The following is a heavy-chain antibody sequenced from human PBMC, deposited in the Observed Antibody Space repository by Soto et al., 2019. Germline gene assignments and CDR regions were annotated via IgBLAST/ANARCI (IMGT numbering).Heavy chain of an antibody. V-gene: IGHV3-30-3*01. CDR2: ISYDGSNK. CDR3: ARSGKAARGWFDP. D-gene: IGHD6-6*01. J-gene: IGHJ5*02. Sequence: QVQLVESGGGVVQPGRSLRLSCAASGFTFSSYAMHWVRQAPGKGLEWVAVISYDGSNKYYADSVKGRFTISRDNSKNTLYLQMNSLRAEDTAVYYCARSGKAARGWFDPWGQGTLVTVSS. CDR1: GFTFSSYA.